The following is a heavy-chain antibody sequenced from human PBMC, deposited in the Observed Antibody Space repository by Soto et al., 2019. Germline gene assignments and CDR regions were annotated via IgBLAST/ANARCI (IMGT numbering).Heavy chain of an antibody. J-gene: IGHJ4*02. CDR1: GFRFSMYW. D-gene: IGHD1-26*01. Sequence: EVQLVESGGGLVQPGGSLRLSCAASGFRFSMYWMSWVRQAPGKGLEWVANIKEDGSQKYYVDSVKGRFTISRDTAKNSLYLQMNSLRAEDTAVYYCARHQVGYRVTDYWGQGTLVTVSS. CDR2: IKEDGSQK. CDR3: ARHQVGYRVTDY. V-gene: IGHV3-7*01.